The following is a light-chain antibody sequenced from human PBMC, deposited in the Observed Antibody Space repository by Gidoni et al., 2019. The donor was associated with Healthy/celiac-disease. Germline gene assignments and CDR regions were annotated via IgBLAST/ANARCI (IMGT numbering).Light chain of an antibody. J-gene: IGLJ3*02. V-gene: IGLV6-57*01. Sequence: NFMLTQPHSVSESPGKTVTISCTRSSGSIASNYVQWYQQRPVSSPTTVIYEDNQRPSGVPDRFSGSIDSSSNSASLTISGLKTEDEADYYCQSYDSSNEVVGGGTKLTVL. CDR1: SGSIASNY. CDR2: EDN. CDR3: QSYDSSNEV.